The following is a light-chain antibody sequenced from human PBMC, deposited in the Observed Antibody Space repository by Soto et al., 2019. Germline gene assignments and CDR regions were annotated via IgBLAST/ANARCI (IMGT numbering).Light chain of an antibody. CDR2: DAS. Sequence: IVLPPSHATLSLSDVERATLSGRASQSVSSYLALYQQTPGQAPRLLISDASTRATGIPARFSGSVSGTEFTLTISSLQSKDLAVYYGQQYKNWHPLTFGGGTTVEIK. V-gene: IGKV3D-15*01. CDR3: QQYKNWHPLT. J-gene: IGKJ4*01. CDR1: QSVSSY.